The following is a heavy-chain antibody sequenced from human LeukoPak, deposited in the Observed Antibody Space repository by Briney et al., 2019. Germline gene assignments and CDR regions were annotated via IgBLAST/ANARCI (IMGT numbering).Heavy chain of an antibody. CDR2: IYSGGNT. Sequence: GGSLRLSCAASGFTVSSNYMSWVRQAPGTGLEWVSVIYSGGNTYYADSVQGRFTISRDNSKNTLYLQMNSLRAGDTAVYYCASLWFGSVDYWGQGTLVTVSS. V-gene: IGHV3-53*01. J-gene: IGHJ4*02. CDR3: ASLWFGSVDY. D-gene: IGHD3-10*01. CDR1: GFTVSSNY.